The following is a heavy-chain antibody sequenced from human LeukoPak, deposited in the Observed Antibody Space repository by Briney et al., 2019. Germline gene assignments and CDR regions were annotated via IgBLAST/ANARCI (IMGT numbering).Heavy chain of an antibody. J-gene: IGHJ4*02. V-gene: IGHV3-11*01. CDR2: ISSSGSTV. CDR1: GFTFSDYS. D-gene: IGHD4-17*01. CDR3: TRPSYGDAPFVDH. Sequence: GGSLRLSCAASGFTFSDYSMSWIRQAPGKGLELVSYISSSGSTVYYADSVKGRFTISRDNAKNSLYLQMNSLRAEDTAVYYCTRPSYGDAPFVDHWGQGTLVTVSS.